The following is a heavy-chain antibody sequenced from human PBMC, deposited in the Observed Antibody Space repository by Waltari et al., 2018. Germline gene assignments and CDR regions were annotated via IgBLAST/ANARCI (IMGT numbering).Heavy chain of an antibody. CDR3: ARVRDDILTGYTIHGAFDI. Sequence: QVQLVQSGAEVKKLGSSVKVSCKAFGGTFSSYAISWVRQAPGQGLEWMGGIIPIFRTANSAQKFQGRVTITADESTSTAYMELSSLRSEDTAVYYCARVRDDILTGYTIHGAFDIWGQGTMVTVSS. D-gene: IGHD3-9*01. J-gene: IGHJ3*02. CDR1: GGTFSSYA. V-gene: IGHV1-69*01. CDR2: IIPIFRTA.